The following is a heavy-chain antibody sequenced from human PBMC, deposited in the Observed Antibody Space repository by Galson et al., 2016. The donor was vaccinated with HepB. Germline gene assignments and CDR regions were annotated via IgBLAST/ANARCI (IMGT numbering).Heavy chain of an antibody. D-gene: IGHD2-21*01. V-gene: IGHV3-48*02. J-gene: IGHJ4*02. CDR3: ARDQCGPECYQPDY. CDR2: MHNSGNAR. CDR1: GFTLSSYN. Sequence: SLRLSCAVSGFTLSSYNIHWVRQAPGKGLEWVSSMHNSGNARYYGNSVKGRFTISRDNSKNLLYLQMNSLREEDTAVYYCARDQCGPECYQPDYWGQGTLVTVSS.